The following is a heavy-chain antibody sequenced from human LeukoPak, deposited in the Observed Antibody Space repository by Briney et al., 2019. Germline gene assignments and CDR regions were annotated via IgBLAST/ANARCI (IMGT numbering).Heavy chain of an antibody. V-gene: IGHV1-46*01. CDR3: AGGMHYDFWSGYYFDY. D-gene: IGHD3-3*01. CDR1: GYTFTSYY. J-gene: IGHJ4*02. Sequence: GASVKVSCKASGYTFTSYYIHWVRQAPGQGLEWMGIINPSGGSTRYAQKFQGRVTMTRDTSTSTVYMELSSLRSEDTAVYYCAGGMHYDFWSGYYFDYWGQGTLVTVSS. CDR2: INPSGGST.